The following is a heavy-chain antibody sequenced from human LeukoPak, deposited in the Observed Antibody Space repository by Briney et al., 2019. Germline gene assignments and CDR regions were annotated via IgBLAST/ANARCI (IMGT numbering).Heavy chain of an antibody. V-gene: IGHV3-30*18. CDR1: GFTIANHG. D-gene: IGHD6-19*01. Sequence: PGGSLGLSCVVSGFTIANHGMHWVRQAAGKGLEWVAMISHDGGVEYYRDSVKGRFIISRDNSNDMLYLQMNSLRVEDTAVYYCAKDWGSSDWYNWFDPWGQGTLVTVSS. J-gene: IGHJ5*02. CDR2: ISHDGGVE. CDR3: AKDWGSSDWYNWFDP.